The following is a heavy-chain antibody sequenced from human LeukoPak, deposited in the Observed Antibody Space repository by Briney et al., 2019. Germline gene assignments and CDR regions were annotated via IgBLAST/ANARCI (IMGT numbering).Heavy chain of an antibody. CDR1: RGTFTSYA. CDR2: IIPNLGIA. V-gene: IGHV1-69*04. J-gene: IGHJ6*02. CDR3: ARDTPYDTYYYGMDV. Sequence: ASLKLSCKASRGTFTSYAISWVRQSPGQGLEWMGSIIPNLGIANYAQKFQGRVTITADKSTSTAYMELSSLRSEDTAVYYCARDTPYDTYYYGMDVWGQGTTVTVSS. D-gene: IGHD3-9*01.